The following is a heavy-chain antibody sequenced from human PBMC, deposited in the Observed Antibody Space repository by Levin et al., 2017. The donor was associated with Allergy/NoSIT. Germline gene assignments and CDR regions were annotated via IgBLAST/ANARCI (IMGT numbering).Heavy chain of an antibody. V-gene: IGHV3-7*01. D-gene: IGHD1-1*01. CDR1: GFFFSSFW. CDR2: IKHDGSQT. J-gene: IGHJ5*02. CDR3: ARSWTLAS. Sequence: GGSLRLSCAASGFFFSSFWMSWVRQAPGKGLEWVANIKHDGSQTYYVDSVKGRFTISRDNAKNSMFLQMNNLRVEDTAVYYCARSWTLASWGQGTLVSVSS.